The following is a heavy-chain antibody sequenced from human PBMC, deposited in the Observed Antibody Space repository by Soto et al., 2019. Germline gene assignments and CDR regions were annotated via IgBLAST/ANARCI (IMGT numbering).Heavy chain of an antibody. V-gene: IGHV3-48*01. D-gene: IGHD4-17*01. J-gene: IGHJ4*02. CDR2: ISSSSSTI. CDR3: ARGAASISYGLDY. CDR1: GFTFSSYS. Sequence: EVQLVESGGGLVQPGGSLRLSCAASGFTFSSYSMNWVRQAPGKGLEWVSYISSSSSTIYYADSVKGRFTISRDNAKNSLYLQMNSLRAEDTAVDYCARGAASISYGLDYWGQGTLVTVSS.